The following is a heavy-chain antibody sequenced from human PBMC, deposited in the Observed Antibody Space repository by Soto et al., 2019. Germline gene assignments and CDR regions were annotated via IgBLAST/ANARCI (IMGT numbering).Heavy chain of an antibody. CDR1: GYSFTSHW. V-gene: IGHV5-51*01. J-gene: IGHJ4*02. D-gene: IGHD2-21*02. CDR3: ARQGSMAYCGGDCYSRYPDY. CDR2: IYPGDSDT. Sequence: PGESLKISCKGSGYSFTSHWIAWVRQMPGKGLEWMGIIYPGDSDTRYSPPFQGQVTISAEKSISTAYLQWSSLKASDTAMYYCARQGSMAYCGGDCYSRYPDYWGQGTLVTVSS.